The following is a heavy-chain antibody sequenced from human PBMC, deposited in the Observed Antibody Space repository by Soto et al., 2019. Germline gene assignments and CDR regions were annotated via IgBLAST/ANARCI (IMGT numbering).Heavy chain of an antibody. V-gene: IGHV4-59*01. D-gene: IGHD6-13*01. CDR3: ARAGQQLLWFDP. CDR1: GGSISSYY. J-gene: IGHJ5*02. Sequence: SETLSLTCTVSGGSISSYYWSWIRQPPGKGLEWIGYIYYSGSTNYNPSLKSRVTISVDTSKNQFSLKLSSVTAADTAVYYCARAGQQLLWFDPWGQGTLVTVSS. CDR2: IYYSGST.